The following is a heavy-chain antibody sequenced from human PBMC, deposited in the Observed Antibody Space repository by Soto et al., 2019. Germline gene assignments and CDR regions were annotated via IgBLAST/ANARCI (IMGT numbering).Heavy chain of an antibody. CDR2: IYHSGST. Sequence: QLQLQESGSGLVKPSQTLSLTCAVSGGSISSGGYSWSWIRQPPGKGLEWMGYIYHSGSTYYNPSLKSRVTISVDRSKNQFSLKLSSVTAADTAVYYCASSGYYYYGMDVWGQGTTVTVSS. CDR3: ASSGYYYYGMDV. V-gene: IGHV4-30-2*01. D-gene: IGHD6-19*01. J-gene: IGHJ6*02. CDR1: GGSISSGGYS.